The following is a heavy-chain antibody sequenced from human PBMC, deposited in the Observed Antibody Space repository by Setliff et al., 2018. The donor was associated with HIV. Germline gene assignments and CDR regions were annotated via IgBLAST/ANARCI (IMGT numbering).Heavy chain of an antibody. J-gene: IGHJ4*02. D-gene: IGHD3-16*01. CDR1: GHSISSGYH. Sequence: PSETLSLTCAVSGHSISSGYHWGWIRQPPGKGLEWIGSIYHSGSTYYNPSLKSRVTISVDTSMNYLSLNLTSVTAADTAVYFCARDMMRWLVMVPGATRGYFDAWGQGALVTVSS. CDR3: ARDMMRWLVMVPGATRGYFDA. CDR2: IYHSGST. V-gene: IGHV4-38-2*02.